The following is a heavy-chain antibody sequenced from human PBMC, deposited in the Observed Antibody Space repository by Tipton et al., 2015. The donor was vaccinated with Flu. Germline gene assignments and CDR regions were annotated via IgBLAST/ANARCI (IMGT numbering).Heavy chain of an antibody. CDR1: GYTFTTYY. J-gene: IGHJ4*02. Sequence: QVQLVQSGAEVKKPGASVKVSCKTSGYTFTTYYMHWVRQAPGQGLEWMGIINPSRGSTTYAQKFQGRVTMTRDTSTSTVYMEVSSLRSEDTAVYYCARDGGNYDIHYWGQGTLVTVSS. D-gene: IGHD3-9*01. V-gene: IGHV1-46*01. CDR2: INPSRGST. CDR3: ARDGGNYDIHY.